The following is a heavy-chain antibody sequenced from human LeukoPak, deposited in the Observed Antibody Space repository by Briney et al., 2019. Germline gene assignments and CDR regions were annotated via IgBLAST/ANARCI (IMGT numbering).Heavy chain of an antibody. J-gene: IGHJ6*04. CDR1: GFTVSTNS. CDR3: AELGITMIGGV. D-gene: IGHD3-10*02. Sequence: GGSLRLSCTASGFTVSTNSMSWVRPAPGKGLEWVSFIYSDNTHYSDSVKGRFTISRDNSRNTLYLQMNSLRAEDTAVYYCAELGITMIGGVWGKGTTVTISS. CDR2: IYSDNT. V-gene: IGHV3-66*01.